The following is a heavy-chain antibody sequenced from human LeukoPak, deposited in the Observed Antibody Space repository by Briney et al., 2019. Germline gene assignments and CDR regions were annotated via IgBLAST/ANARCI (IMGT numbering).Heavy chain of an antibody. Sequence: SVKVSCTASAYTFTGYYMHRVRQASGQGLERMGWINPESGRTNYAQKFQGRVNMTRDTSISTAYMELSGLRSDDTAIYYCATGVGGNYDFDYWGQGTLVTVSA. V-gene: IGHV1-2*02. CDR1: AYTFTGYY. CDR3: ATGVGGNYDFDY. J-gene: IGHJ4*02. CDR2: INPESGRT. D-gene: IGHD3-3*01.